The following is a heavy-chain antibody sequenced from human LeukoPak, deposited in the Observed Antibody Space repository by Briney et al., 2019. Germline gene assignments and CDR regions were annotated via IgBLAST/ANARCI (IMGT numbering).Heavy chain of an antibody. Sequence: GGSLRLSCEASGFTFSSYGRSSVRQAPGKGLEWVSSISGSGGSTYYADSVKGRFTISSDNSMNTLYLQMNSLRAQDAALYYCAKGATYHGSGSYFPFDYWGQGALVTVSS. D-gene: IGHD3-10*01. CDR1: GFTFSSYG. J-gene: IGHJ4*02. CDR2: ISGSGGST. V-gene: IGHV3-23*01. CDR3: AKGATYHGSGSYFPFDY.